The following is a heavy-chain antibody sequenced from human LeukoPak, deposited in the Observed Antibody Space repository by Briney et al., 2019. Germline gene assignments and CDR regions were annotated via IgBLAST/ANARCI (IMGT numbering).Heavy chain of an antibody. CDR2: MNPNSGNT. J-gene: IGHJ6*03. V-gene: IGHV1-8*01. Sequence: GASVKVSCKASGYTFTSYDINWVRQATGQGLEWMGWMNPNSGNTGYAQKFQGRVTMTRNTSISTAYMELSSLRAEDTALYYCARAVCPTIKFCDSSYFMDVWGKGTTVNVS. CDR3: ARAVCPTIKFCDSSYFMDV. D-gene: IGHD6-6*01. CDR1: GYTFTSYD.